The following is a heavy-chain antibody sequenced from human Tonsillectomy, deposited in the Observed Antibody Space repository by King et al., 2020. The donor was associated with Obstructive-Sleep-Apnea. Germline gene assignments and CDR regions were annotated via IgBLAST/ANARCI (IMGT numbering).Heavy chain of an antibody. V-gene: IGHV4-38-2*02. Sequence: QLQLQESGPGLVKPSETLSLTCTVSGYSISSGYYWGWIRQPPGQGLEWIGSIYHSGSTYYNPSLKSRVTISVDTSKNQFSLKLSSVTAADTALYYCTRAARDVDYWGQGTLVTVS. CDR1: GYSISSGYY. CDR3: TRAARDVDY. J-gene: IGHJ4*02. CDR2: IYHSGST.